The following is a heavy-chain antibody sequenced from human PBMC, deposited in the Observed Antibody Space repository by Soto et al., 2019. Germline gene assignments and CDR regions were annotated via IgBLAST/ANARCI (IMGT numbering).Heavy chain of an antibody. CDR2: IHSSGST. CDR3: AILTKPTAVTTAFRGGYGLDV. V-gene: IGHV4-61*01. J-gene: IGHJ6*02. CDR1: GGSVSSGNYF. Sequence: SETLSLTCTVSGGSVSSGNYFWSWIRQPPGKGLEWIGYIHSSGSTNYNPSLKSRVTISADTSRNQFSLKLTSVTAADTAVYYCAILTKPTAVTTAFRGGYGLDVWGQGTTVTVSS. D-gene: IGHD4-17*01.